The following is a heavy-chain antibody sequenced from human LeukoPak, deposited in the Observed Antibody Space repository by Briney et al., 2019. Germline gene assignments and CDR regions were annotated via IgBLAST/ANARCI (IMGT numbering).Heavy chain of an antibody. V-gene: IGHV1-18*01. CDR2: ISAYNGNT. J-gene: IGHJ4*02. CDR1: GYTFTSYG. D-gene: IGHD3-10*01. CDR3: ARGSAPHHSGSYTPCDH. Sequence: ASVKVSCKASGYTFTSYGISWVRQAPGQGLEWMGWISAYNGNTNYAQKLQGRVTMTTDTSTSTAYMELRSLRSDDTAVYYCARGSAPHHSGSYTPCDHWGQGTLVTVSS.